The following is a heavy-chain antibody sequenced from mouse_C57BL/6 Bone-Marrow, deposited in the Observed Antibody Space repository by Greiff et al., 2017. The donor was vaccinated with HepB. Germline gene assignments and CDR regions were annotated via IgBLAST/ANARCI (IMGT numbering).Heavy chain of an antibody. V-gene: IGHV1-52*01. CDR3: AREGYYAMDY. CDR1: GYTFTSYW. J-gene: IGHJ4*01. CDR2: IDPSDSET. Sequence: LVRPGSSVKLSCKASGYTFTSYWMHWVKQRPIQGLEWIGNIDPSDSETHYNQKFKDKATLTVDKSSSTAYMQLSSLTSEDSAVYYCAREGYYAMDYWGQGTSVTVSS.